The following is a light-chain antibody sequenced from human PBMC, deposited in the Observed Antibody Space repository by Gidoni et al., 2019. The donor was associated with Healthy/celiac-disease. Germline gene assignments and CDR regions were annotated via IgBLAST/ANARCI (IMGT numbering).Light chain of an antibody. CDR2: GAYGAS. CDR1: QSVSNGY. V-gene: IGKV3-20*01. CDR3: QQYGSLVT. Sequence: EIVLMQSPGTLSLFPGERATLSCRASQSVSNGYLAWYQQKPGQAPRLLVYGAYGASTRATGIPDRFSGSGSRTDFTLTISRLEPEDSAVYYCQQYGSLVTFGGGTKVEIK. J-gene: IGKJ4*01.